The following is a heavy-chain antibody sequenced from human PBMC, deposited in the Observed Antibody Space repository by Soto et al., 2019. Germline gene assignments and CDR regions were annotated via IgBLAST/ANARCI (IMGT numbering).Heavy chain of an antibody. J-gene: IGHJ6*02. V-gene: IGHV1-69*13. CDR3: ARDRGAVKYYYYGMDV. Sequence: ASVKVSCKASGGTFSSYAISWVRQAPGQGLEWMGGIIPIFGTANYAQKFQGRVTITADESTGTAYMELSSLRSEDTAVYYCARDRGAVKYYYYGMDVWGQGTTVTVSS. CDR2: IIPIFGTA. CDR1: GGTFSSYA. D-gene: IGHD3-10*01.